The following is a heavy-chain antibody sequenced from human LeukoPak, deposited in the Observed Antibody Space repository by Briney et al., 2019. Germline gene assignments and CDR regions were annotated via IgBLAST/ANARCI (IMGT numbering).Heavy chain of an antibody. Sequence: SETLSLTCTVSGGSVSSSSYYWGWIRQPPGKGLEWIGSIYYSGSTNYNPSLKSRVTISVDKSKNQFSLKLSSVTAADTAVYYCARENRTSYYYYYGMDVWGQGTTVTVSS. CDR1: GGSVSSSSYY. V-gene: IGHV4-39*07. J-gene: IGHJ6*02. CDR3: ARENRTSYYYYYGMDV. CDR2: IYYSGST. D-gene: IGHD2-2*01.